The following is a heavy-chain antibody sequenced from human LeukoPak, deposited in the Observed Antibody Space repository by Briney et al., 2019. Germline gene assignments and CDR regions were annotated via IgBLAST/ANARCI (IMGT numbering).Heavy chain of an antibody. D-gene: IGHD2-15*01. CDR2: INHSGST. J-gene: IGHJ6*03. Sequence: SETLSLTCTVSGYSISSGYYWSWIRQPPGKGLEWIGEINHSGSTNYNPSLKSRVTISVDTSKNQFSLKLSSVTAADTAVYYCARGACSGGSCYFFYYYYMDVWGKGTTVTVSS. V-gene: IGHV4-38-2*02. CDR1: GYSISSGYY. CDR3: ARGACSGGSCYFFYYYYMDV.